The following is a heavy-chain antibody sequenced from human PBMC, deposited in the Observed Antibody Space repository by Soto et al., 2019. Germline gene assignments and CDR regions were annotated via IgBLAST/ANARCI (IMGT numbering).Heavy chain of an antibody. J-gene: IGHJ5*02. Sequence: SVKVSCKASGGTFSSYSISWVRQAPGQGLEWMGGIIPIFGTANYAQKFQGRVTITADESTSTAYMELSSLRSEDTAVYYCARGIARLSPRTINWFDPWGQGTLVTVSS. V-gene: IGHV1-69*13. D-gene: IGHD3-16*02. CDR1: GGTFSSYS. CDR3: ARGIARLSPRTINWFDP. CDR2: IIPIFGTA.